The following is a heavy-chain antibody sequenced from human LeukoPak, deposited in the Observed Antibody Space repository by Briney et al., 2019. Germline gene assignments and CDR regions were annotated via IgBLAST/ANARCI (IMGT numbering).Heavy chain of an antibody. V-gene: IGHV3-9*03. CDR2: ISWNSGSI. CDR1: GFTFDDYA. D-gene: IGHD2-2*01. J-gene: IGHJ6*03. Sequence: PGRSLRLSCAASGFTFDDYAMHWVRQAPGKGLEWVSGISWNSGSIGYADSVKGRFTISRDNAKNSLYLQMNSLRAEDMALYYCAKDGGRGSSSYYYCMDVWGKGTTVTVSS. CDR3: AKDGGRGSSSYYYCMDV.